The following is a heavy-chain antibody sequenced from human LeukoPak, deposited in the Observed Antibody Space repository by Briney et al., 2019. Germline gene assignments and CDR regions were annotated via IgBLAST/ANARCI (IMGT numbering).Heavy chain of an antibody. CDR3: ARAEADYYDSSGYPDY. D-gene: IGHD3-22*01. V-gene: IGHV1-46*01. Sequence: ASVKVSCKASGYTFTSYYMHWVRQAPGQGLEWMGIINPSGGSTSYAPKFQGRVTMTRDTSTSTVYMELSSLRSEDTAVYYCARAEADYYDSSGYPDYWGQGTLVTVSS. CDR2: INPSGGST. J-gene: IGHJ4*02. CDR1: GYTFTSYY.